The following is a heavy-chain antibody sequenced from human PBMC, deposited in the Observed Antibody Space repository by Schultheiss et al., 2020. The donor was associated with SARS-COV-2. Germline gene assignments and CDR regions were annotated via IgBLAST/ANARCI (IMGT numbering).Heavy chain of an antibody. J-gene: IGHJ6*03. CDR3: ARGSTSEVNLGYNERFFSYYYMDV. CDR1: GGSISSSNW. D-gene: IGHD2-2*01. CDR2: IYHSGST. Sequence: SETLSLTCAVSGGSISSSNWWSWVRQPPGKGLEWIGEIYHSGSTNYNPSLKSRVTISVDKSKNQFSLKLSSVTAADTAVYYCARGSTSEVNLGYNERFFSYYYMDVWGKGTTVTVAS. V-gene: IGHV4-4*02.